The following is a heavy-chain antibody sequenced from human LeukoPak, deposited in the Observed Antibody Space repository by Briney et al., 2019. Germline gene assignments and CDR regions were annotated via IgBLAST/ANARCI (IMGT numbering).Heavy chain of an antibody. V-gene: IGHV3-30*04. J-gene: IGHJ4*02. CDR3: ARETSSGWYYFDY. D-gene: IGHD6-19*01. CDR2: ISYDGGNK. Sequence: PGGSLRLSCAASEFTFSSYDMHWVRQAPGKGLEWVAHISYDGGNKYYADSVRGRFTISRDNSQNTLYLQMNSLRAEDTAVYFCARETSSGWYYFDYWGQGTLVTVSS. CDR1: EFTFSSYD.